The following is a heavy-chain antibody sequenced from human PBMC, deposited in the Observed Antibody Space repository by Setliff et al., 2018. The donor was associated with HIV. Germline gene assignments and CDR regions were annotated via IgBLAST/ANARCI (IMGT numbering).Heavy chain of an antibody. CDR3: ASRDTSRYFDDY. D-gene: IGHD3-22*01. Sequence: SETLSLTCSVSGDSISSGGHYWSWVRQSPGKGLEWIGYIHYSGSTYFNPSLKSRVSISTDTSKNQFSLKLTSVTAADTAVYYCASRDTSRYFDDYWGQGTLVTVSS. CDR2: IHYSGST. J-gene: IGHJ4*02. CDR1: GDSISSGGHY. V-gene: IGHV4-30-4*08.